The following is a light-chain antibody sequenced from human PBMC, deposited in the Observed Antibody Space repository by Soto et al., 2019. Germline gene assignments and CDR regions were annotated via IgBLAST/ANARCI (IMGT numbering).Light chain of an antibody. CDR3: CLYLGGTSV. CDR2: GNS. V-gene: IGLV1-40*01. J-gene: IGLJ7*01. CDR1: SSDIGAGYD. Sequence: QSVLTQPPSVSGAPGQRVTISCTGSSSDIGAGYDVHWYQHVPGTAPKLLIYGNSDRPSGVPDRFSGSKSGTSASLAISGLQAEDEADYYCCLYLGGTSVFGGGTQLTVL.